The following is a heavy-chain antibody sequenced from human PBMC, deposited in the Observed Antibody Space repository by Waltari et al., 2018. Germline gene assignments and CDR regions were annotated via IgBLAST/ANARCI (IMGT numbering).Heavy chain of an antibody. CDR2: VSYSGNT. CDR3: SGRERLAPGNYWYFHL. V-gene: IGHV4-39*01. D-gene: IGHD1-1*01. J-gene: IGHJ2*01. CDR1: GVSISSSPYF. Sequence: QLQLQESGPGLVKPSENLSLTCTVSGVSISSSPYFWAWIRQSPGKGLEWIGSVSYSGNTYYNPSLKGRVTIFVDTSKNQFSLNLTSVTAPDTAVYYCSGRERLAPGNYWYFHLWGRGTLVTVSS.